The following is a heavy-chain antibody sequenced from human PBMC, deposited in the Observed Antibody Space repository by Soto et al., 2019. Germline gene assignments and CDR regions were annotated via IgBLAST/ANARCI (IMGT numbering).Heavy chain of an antibody. V-gene: IGHV4-39*01. D-gene: IGHD3-10*01. CDR2: VYYSGST. J-gene: IGHJ5*02. CDR1: GGSISSSSYY. CDR3: QPNIPVVAENCFDT. Sequence: SETLSLTCTVSGGSISSSSYYWCWMRQAPGKGLVWIGSVYYSGSTYYNPSLKSRATISIDTSKNQFSLKMSSVTAADTDVYYRQPNIPVVAENCFDTWGQGTLVTVSS.